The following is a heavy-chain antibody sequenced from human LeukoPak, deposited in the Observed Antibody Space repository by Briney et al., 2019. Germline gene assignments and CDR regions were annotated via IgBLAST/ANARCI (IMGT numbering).Heavy chain of an antibody. J-gene: IGHJ4*02. D-gene: IGHD1-26*01. V-gene: IGHV3-23*01. CDR2: ISGSGGST. CDR3: DPNWYSGSYSSLPTLSFDY. Sequence: PGGSLRLSCAASGFTFSSYAMSWVRQAPGKGLEWVSAISGSGGSTYYADSVKGRFTISRDNSKNTLYLQMNSLRAEDTAVYYCDPNWYSGSYSSLPTLSFDYWGQGTLVTVSS. CDR1: GFTFSSYA.